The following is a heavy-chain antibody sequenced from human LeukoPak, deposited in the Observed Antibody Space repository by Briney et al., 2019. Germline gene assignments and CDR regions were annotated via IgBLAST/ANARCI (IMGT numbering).Heavy chain of an antibody. V-gene: IGHV4-39*01. D-gene: IGHD6-25*01. Sequence: SETLSLTCTVSGGSISSSSYYWGWIRQPPGKGLEWIGSIYYSGSTYCNPSLKSRVTISVDTSKNQSSLKLSSVTAADTAVYYCARDSIAAGLFDYWGQGTLVTVSS. CDR2: IYYSGST. J-gene: IGHJ4*02. CDR1: GGSISSSSYY. CDR3: ARDSIAAGLFDY.